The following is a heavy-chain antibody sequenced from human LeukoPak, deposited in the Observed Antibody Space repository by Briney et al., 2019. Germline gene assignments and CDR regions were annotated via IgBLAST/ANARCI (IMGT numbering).Heavy chain of an antibody. V-gene: IGHV1-18*04. CDR1: GYTFTSYY. CDR2: ISGYSGST. Sequence: ASVKVSCKASGYTFTSYYIHWVRQAPGQGLEWMGWISGYSGSTNYSQDFQGRVTMTTDTSTSTAYMELRSLRSDDTAVYYCARQTSGYPGDYWGQGTLVTVSS. D-gene: IGHD3-22*01. CDR3: ARQTSGYPGDY. J-gene: IGHJ4*02.